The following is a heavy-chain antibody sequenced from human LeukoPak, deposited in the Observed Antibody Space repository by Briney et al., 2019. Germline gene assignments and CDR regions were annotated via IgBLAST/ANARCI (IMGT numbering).Heavy chain of an antibody. CDR3: ARDSSGYHSYFDY. D-gene: IGHD3-22*01. Sequence: SETLSLTCTVSGGSISSYYWSWIQQPPGKGLEWIGYIYYSGSTNYNPSLKSRVTISVDTSKNQFSLKLSSVTAADTAVYYCARDSSGYHSYFDYWGQGTLVTVSS. V-gene: IGHV4-59*01. J-gene: IGHJ4*02. CDR2: IYYSGST. CDR1: GGSISSYY.